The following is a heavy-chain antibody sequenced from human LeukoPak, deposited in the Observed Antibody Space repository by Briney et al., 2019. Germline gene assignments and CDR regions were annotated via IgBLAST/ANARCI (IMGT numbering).Heavy chain of an antibody. J-gene: IGHJ6*02. CDR3: AKAALRGPGSYYINYGMDV. D-gene: IGHD3-10*01. V-gene: IGHV3-23*01. CDR2: ISGSGGST. Sequence: GGSLRLSCAASGFTFSSYAMSWVRQAPGKGLEWVSAISGSGGSTYYADSVKGRFTISRDNSKNTLYLQMNSLRADDTAVYYCAKAALRGPGSYYINYGMDVWGQGTTVTVSS. CDR1: GFTFSSYA.